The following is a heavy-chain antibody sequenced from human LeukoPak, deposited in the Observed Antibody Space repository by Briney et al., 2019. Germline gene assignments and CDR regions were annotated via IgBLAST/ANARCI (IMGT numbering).Heavy chain of an antibody. J-gene: IGHJ4*02. V-gene: IGHV3-20*04. CDR3: ARPPYGGVDY. D-gene: IGHD4-23*01. CDR1: GFTFDDYD. CDR2: INWSGGST. Sequence: GGSLRLSCAASGFTFDDYDMNWVRQAPGKGLEWVSGINWSGGSTAYADSVKGRFTISRDKSKNTLYLQMNSLRAEDTAVYYCARPPYGGVDYWGQGTLVTVSS.